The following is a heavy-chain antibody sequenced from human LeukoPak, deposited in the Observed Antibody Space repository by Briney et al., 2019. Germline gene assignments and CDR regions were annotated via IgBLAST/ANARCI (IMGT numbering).Heavy chain of an antibody. V-gene: IGHV1-69*05. CDR1: GGTFSSYA. D-gene: IGHD2-2*01. Sequence: GASVKVSCKASGGTFSSYAISWVRQAPGQGLEWMGGIIPIFGTANYAQKFQGRVTITTDESTSTAYMELSSLRSEDTAVYYCAREYCSSTSCYFEYWGQGTLVTVSS. J-gene: IGHJ4*02. CDR2: IIPIFGTA. CDR3: AREYCSSTSCYFEY.